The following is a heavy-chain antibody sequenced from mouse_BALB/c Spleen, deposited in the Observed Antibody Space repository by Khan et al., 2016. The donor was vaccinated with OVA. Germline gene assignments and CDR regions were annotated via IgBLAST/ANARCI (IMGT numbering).Heavy chain of an antibody. Sequence: DLVEPGASVKLSCKASGYTFTSYWINWIKQRPGQGLEWIGRIAPGSGSTSYNEMFTDKTTLTVVTSSSTAYIQLISLSSEDSAVYFCARSNYYGRGLYAMDYWGQGTSVAVSS. CDR1: GYTFTSYW. D-gene: IGHD1-1*01. CDR2: IAPGSGST. V-gene: IGHV1S41*01. J-gene: IGHJ4*01. CDR3: ARSNYYGRGLYAMDY.